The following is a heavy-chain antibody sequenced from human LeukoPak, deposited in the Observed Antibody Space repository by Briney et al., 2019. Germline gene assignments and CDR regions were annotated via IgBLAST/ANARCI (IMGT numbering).Heavy chain of an antibody. CDR3: ARRAGAYSHPYDY. D-gene: IGHD4/OR15-4a*01. CDR2: ISSSGSTI. CDR1: GFTFSSYE. V-gene: IGHV3-48*03. Sequence: GGSLRLSCAASGFTFSSYEMNWVRQPPGKGLEWVSYISSSGSTIYYADSVKGRFTISRDNSKNTLYLQMNSLRAEDTAVYYCARRAGAYSHPYDYWGQGTLVTVSS. J-gene: IGHJ4*02.